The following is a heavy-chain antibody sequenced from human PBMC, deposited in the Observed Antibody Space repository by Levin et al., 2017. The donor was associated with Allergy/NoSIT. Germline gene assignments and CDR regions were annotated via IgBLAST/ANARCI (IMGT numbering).Heavy chain of an antibody. J-gene: IGHJ2*01. CDR3: ARPYAPLDWYFDR. CDR2: ISSSSSTI. D-gene: IGHD2-8*01. V-gene: IGHV3-48*01. Sequence: RASVKVSCAASGFTFSSYSMNWVRQAPGKGLEWVSYISSSSSTIYYADSVKGRFTISRDNAKNSLYLQMNSLRAEDTAVYYCARPYAPLDWYFDRWGRGTLVTVSS. CDR1: GFTFSSYS.